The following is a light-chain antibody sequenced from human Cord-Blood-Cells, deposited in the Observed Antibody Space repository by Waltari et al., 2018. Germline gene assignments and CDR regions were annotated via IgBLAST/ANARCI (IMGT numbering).Light chain of an antibody. J-gene: IGKJ5*01. V-gene: IGKV1-8*01. CDR1: QGISSY. CDR3: QQYYSYPIT. CDR2: AAS. Sequence: AIRMTQSPFSLSASRGDKVPITLRARQGISSYLACYQQKPGKAPKLLIYAASTLQSGVPSRFSGSGSGTDFTLTISCLQSEDFATYYCQQYYSYPITFGRGTRLEIK.